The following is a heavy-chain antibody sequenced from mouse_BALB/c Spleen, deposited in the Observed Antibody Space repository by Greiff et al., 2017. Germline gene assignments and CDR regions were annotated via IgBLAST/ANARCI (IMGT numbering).Heavy chain of an antibody. CDR1: GFTFSSYA. Sequence: DVKLQESGGGLVKPGGSLKLSCAASGFTFSSYAMSWVRQTPEKRLEWVASISSGGSTYYPDSVKGRFTISRDNARNILYLQMSSLRSEDTAMYYCARGGYFGPWFAYWGQGTLVTVSA. CDR2: ISSGGST. CDR3: ARGGYFGPWFAY. D-gene: IGHD1-1*01. J-gene: IGHJ3*01. V-gene: IGHV5-6-5*01.